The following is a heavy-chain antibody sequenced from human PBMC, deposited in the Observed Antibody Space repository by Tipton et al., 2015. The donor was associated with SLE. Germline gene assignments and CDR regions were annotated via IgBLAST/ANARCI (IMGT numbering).Heavy chain of an antibody. J-gene: IGHJ6*03. D-gene: IGHD1-14*01. V-gene: IGHV3-21*01. CDR3: VKSGGSNPRYYYYYMDV. CDR1: GFSFSDYS. Sequence: GSLRLSCGASGFSFSDYSMNWVRQAPGKGLEWVSSITTTSNHIYYADSVKGRFTISRDNAKKSLYLQMNSLRAADTAVYYCVKSGGSNPRYYYYYMDVWGNGTTVTVSS. CDR2: ITTTSNHI.